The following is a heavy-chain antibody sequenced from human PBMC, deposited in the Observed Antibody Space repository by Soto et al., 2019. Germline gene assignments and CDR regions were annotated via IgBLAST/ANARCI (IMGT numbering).Heavy chain of an antibody. V-gene: IGHV4-34*01. CDR2: INHGWGT. CDR3: VRISYQLHSSVLWIEP. Sequence: PSVTLSLTCSVCGGCLNESYWNSIRQATGKGLEWIGEINHGWGTNYSPSLKSPGTRSVDTSQNLFYLRLISATAADTAMYFCVRISYQLHSSVLWIEPSGQGTPV. J-gene: IGHJ5*02. D-gene: IGHD3-16*02. CDR1: GGCLNESY.